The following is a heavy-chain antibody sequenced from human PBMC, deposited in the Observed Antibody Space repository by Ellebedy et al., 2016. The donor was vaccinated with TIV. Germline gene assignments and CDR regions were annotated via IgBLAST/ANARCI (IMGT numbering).Heavy chain of an antibody. CDR2: INHSGST. J-gene: IGHJ4*02. V-gene: IGHV4-34*01. Sequence: SETLSLTCAVYGGSFSGYYWSWIRQPPGKGLEWIGEINHSGSTNYNPSLKSRVTISVDTSKNQFSLKLSSVTAADTAVYYCARHAVQYQLLWNFDYWGQGTLVTVSS. CDR3: ARHAVQYQLLWNFDY. CDR1: GGSFSGYY. D-gene: IGHD2-2*01.